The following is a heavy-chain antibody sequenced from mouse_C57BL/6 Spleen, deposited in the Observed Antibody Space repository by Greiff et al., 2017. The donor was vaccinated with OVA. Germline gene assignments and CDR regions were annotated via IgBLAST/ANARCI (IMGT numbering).Heavy chain of an antibody. Sequence: VQLQQPGAELVKPGASVKMSCKASGYTFTSYWITWVKQRPGQGLEWIGDIYPGSGSTNYNEKFKSKATLTVDTSSSTAYMQLSSLTSEDSAVYYCARTYYSGSPWFAYWGQGTLVTVSA. CDR3: ARTYYSGSPWFAY. V-gene: IGHV1-55*01. CDR1: GYTFTSYW. J-gene: IGHJ3*01. CDR2: IYPGSGST. D-gene: IGHD1-1*01.